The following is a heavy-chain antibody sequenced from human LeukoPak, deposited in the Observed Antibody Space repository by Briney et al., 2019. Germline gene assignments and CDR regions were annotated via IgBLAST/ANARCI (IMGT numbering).Heavy chain of an antibody. CDR3: ARDQGDY. V-gene: IGHV1-18*01. CDR2: ISPYNANT. Sequence: QGLECMVWISPYNANTNYPQKLQGRVTMTTDTSTSTAYMELRSLRSDDTAVYYCARDQGDYWGQGTLVTVSS. J-gene: IGHJ4*02.